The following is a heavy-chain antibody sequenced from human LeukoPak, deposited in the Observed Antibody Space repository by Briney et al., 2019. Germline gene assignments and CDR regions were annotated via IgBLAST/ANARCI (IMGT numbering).Heavy chain of an antibody. J-gene: IGHJ6*02. CDR2: ITKTDEYI. CDR3: ARVSDSSPYYYYGMDV. V-gene: IGHV3-21*01. CDR1: GFSFSIYT. Sequence: GGSLRLSCVASGFSFSIYTMNWVRQAPGKGLEWVSSITKTDEYIYYADSVKGRFTISRDNTENSLFLQMNSLRAEDTAVYLCARVSDSSPYYYYGMDVWGLGTTVTVSS. D-gene: IGHD6-13*01.